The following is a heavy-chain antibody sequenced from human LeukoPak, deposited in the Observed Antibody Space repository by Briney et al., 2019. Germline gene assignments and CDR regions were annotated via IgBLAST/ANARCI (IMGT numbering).Heavy chain of an antibody. CDR2: IYTSGST. V-gene: IGHV4-4*07. CDR3: ARVRGIYSSGWLSWWFDP. Sequence: SETLSLTCTVSGGSISSYYWSWIRQPAGKRLEWIGRIYTSGSTNYNPSFKSRVTMSVDTSKNQFSLKLSSVTAADTAVYYCARVRGIYSSGWLSWWFDPWGQGTLVTVSS. CDR1: GGSISSYY. D-gene: IGHD6-19*01. J-gene: IGHJ5*02.